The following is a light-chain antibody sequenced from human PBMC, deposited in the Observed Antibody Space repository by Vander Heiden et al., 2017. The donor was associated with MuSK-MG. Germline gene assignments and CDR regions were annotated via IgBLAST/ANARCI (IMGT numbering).Light chain of an antibody. CDR1: QDISNY. CDR3: QQYDNLWLT. V-gene: IGKV1-33*01. J-gene: IGKJ4*01. CDR2: DAS. Sequence: DIQMTQSPSSLSASVGDRVTITCQASQDISNYLNWYQQKPGKAPKLLIYDASNLETGVPSRFSGSGSGTDFTFTISSLQPEDIATYYCQQYDNLWLTCGGGTKVEIK.